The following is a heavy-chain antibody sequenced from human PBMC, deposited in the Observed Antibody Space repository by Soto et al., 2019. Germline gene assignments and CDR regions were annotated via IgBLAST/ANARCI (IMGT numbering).Heavy chain of an antibody. CDR3: ARDSGVGSCSGGSCYTSRWFGP. V-gene: IGHV3-30*03. J-gene: IGHJ5*02. D-gene: IGHD2-15*01. Sequence: QVQLVESGGGVVQPGRSLRLSCVASGFTFSNHGMDWVRQAPGKGLEWVAVISFEGSIKYYTDSIKGRFTISRDDSKKSGHLHMNRLRAADTAVDFCARDSGVGSCSGGSCYTSRWFGPWGQGTMVTVSS. CDR1: GFTFSNHG. CDR2: ISFEGSIK.